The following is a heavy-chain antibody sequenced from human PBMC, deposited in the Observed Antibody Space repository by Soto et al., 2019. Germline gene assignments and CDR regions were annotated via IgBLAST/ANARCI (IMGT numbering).Heavy chain of an antibody. Sequence: EVQLVQSGAEVKKPGESLKISCKGSGYSFTSYWIGWVRQMPGKGLEWMGIIYPGDSDTRYSPSFQGQVTISADKSISTAYLQWSSLKASDTAMYYCARRATGEGSGYNWFDPWGQGTLVTVSS. CDR1: GYSFTSYW. CDR2: IYPGDSDT. D-gene: IGHD3-16*01. V-gene: IGHV5-51*01. J-gene: IGHJ5*02. CDR3: ARRATGEGSGYNWFDP.